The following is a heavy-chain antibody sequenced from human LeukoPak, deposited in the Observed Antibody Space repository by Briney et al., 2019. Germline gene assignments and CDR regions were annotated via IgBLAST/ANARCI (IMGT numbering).Heavy chain of an antibody. CDR2: IYTSGST. J-gene: IGHJ6*03. CDR3: ARRTYYYYMDV. V-gene: IGHV4-4*09. CDR1: GGSISSYY. Sequence: PSETLSLTCTVSGGSISSYYWSWIRQPPGKGLEWIGYIYTSGSTNYNPSLKGRVTISADTSKNQFSLKLSSVTAADTAVYYCARRTYYYYMDVWGKGTTVIVSS.